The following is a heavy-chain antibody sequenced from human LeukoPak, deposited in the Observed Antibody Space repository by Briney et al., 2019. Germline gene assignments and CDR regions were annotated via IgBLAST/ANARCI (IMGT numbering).Heavy chain of an antibody. Sequence: ASVKVSCKASGNTFTSYDINWVRQATGHGLEWVGWMNPNSGNTGYAQKFQGRVTMTRNTSINTAYMELSSLRSEDTAVYHCARGPGGVAATASMDYWGQGTLVTVSS. CDR2: MNPNSGNT. CDR1: GNTFTSYD. V-gene: IGHV1-8*01. CDR3: ARGPGGVAATASMDY. D-gene: IGHD2-15*01. J-gene: IGHJ4*02.